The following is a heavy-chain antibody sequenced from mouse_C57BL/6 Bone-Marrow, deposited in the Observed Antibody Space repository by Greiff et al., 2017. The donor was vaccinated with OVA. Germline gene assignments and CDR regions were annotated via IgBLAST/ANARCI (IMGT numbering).Heavy chain of an antibody. D-gene: IGHD1-1*01. CDR1: GYTFTSYW. Sequence: QVQLKESGAELAKPGASVKLSCKASGYTFTSYWMHWVKQRPGQGLEWIGYINPSSGYAKYNQKFKDKATLTADKSSSTAYMQLSSLTYEDSAVYYCARTVFYYYGSSPFAYWGQGTLVTVSA. CDR2: INPSSGYA. J-gene: IGHJ3*01. CDR3: ARTVFYYYGSSPFAY. V-gene: IGHV1-7*01.